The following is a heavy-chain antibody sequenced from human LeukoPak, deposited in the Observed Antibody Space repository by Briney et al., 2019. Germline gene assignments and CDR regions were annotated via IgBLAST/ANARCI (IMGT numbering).Heavy chain of an antibody. J-gene: IGHJ4*02. CDR3: ARQLAGLAPPGFIDS. D-gene: IGHD3-3*02. CDR1: GGSISGYY. CDR2: NYYNENT. V-gene: IGHV4-59*01. Sequence: SETLSLTCTVSGGSISGYYWSWIRQPPGKGLEWIGYNYYNENTNYNPSLKSRATISIDTSKNQFSLQLTSVTAADTAVYYCARQLAGLAPPGFIDSWGQGTLVTVSS.